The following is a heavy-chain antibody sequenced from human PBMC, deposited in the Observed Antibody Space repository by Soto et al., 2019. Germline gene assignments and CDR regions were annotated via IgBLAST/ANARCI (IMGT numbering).Heavy chain of an antibody. CDR1: GGSISSYY. CDR3: ASTLDYGHYGPLDY. CDR2: IYYSGST. V-gene: IGHV4-59*08. D-gene: IGHD4-17*01. Sequence: SDTLSLTCTVSGGSISSYYWSWIRQPPGKGLEWIGYIYYSGSTNYNPSLKSRVTISVDTSKNQFSLKLSSVTAADTAVYYCASTLDYGHYGPLDYWGQGTLVTVSS. J-gene: IGHJ4*02.